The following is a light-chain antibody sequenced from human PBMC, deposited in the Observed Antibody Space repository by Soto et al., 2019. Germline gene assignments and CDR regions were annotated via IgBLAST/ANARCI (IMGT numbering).Light chain of an antibody. Sequence: QSVLTQPPSVSVSIGQSVTIFCTETSSDVGSFNRVSWYQQAPGTAPKVMIYEVNKRPSGVPDRFSGSKSGNTASLTISGLQAEDEADYYCSSSTTSSPYVFGTGTKVTVL. CDR1: SSDVGSFNR. CDR2: EVN. CDR3: SSSTTSSPYV. V-gene: IGLV2-18*02. J-gene: IGLJ1*01.